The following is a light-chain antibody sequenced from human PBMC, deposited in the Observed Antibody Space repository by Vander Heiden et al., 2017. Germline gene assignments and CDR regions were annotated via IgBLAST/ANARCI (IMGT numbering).Light chain of an antibody. CDR1: PSILRSDGYNY. CDR2: LCS. V-gene: IGKV2-28*01. Sequence: VMMTQSPLSLPVAPVAPASVSCTSIPSILRSDGYNYVDCYLQKPGQSPQLLIYLCSKRASRVPDRFSGRGSGTDFTLKISRVEAEDVGVYYCMQALQTPLTFGGGTKVEIK. J-gene: IGKJ4*01. CDR3: MQALQTPLT.